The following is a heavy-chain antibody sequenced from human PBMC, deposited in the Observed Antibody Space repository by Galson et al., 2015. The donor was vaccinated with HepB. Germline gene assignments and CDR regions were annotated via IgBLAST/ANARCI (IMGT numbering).Heavy chain of an antibody. CDR1: GFTFSSYG. D-gene: IGHD1-26*01. CDR3: AKDRGYSGSYDY. Sequence: SLRLSCAASGFTFSSYGMHWVRQAPGKGLEWVAVISYDVSNKYYADSVKGRFTISRDNSKNTLYLQMNSLRAEDTAVYYCAKDRGYSGSYDYWGQGTLVTVSS. CDR2: ISYDVSNK. J-gene: IGHJ4*02. V-gene: IGHV3-30*18.